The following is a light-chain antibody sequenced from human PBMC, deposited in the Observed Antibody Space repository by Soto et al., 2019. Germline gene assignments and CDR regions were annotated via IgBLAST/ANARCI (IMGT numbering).Light chain of an antibody. CDR1: QSLSRN. Sequence: EILMTQSPATLSVSKGERATLSCRASQSLSRNLAWYQQKPGQAPRLLIYGASTRASGIPATFSGSGSGTDFTLTISSLQSEDFALYYCQHYNDWPPAFTFGPGTRVDL. V-gene: IGKV3-15*01. J-gene: IGKJ3*01. CDR2: GAS. CDR3: QHYNDWPPAFT.